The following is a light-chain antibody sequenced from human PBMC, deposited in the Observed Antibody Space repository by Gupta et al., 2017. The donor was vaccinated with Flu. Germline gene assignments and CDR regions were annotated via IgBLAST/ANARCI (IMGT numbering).Light chain of an antibody. CDR1: SGHSSYA. Sequence: VKLTCTLSSGHSSYAIAWHQQQTEKGPRYLMKLNSDGSHSKGDGVPDRCSGSSSGAERYLTISSFQSEDEADYYCQTGGTANWVFGGGTKLTVL. CDR2: LNSDGSH. CDR3: QTGGTANWV. V-gene: IGLV4-69*01. J-gene: IGLJ3*02.